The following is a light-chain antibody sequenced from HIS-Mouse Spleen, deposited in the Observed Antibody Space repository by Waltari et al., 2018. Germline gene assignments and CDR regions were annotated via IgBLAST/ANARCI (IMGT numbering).Light chain of an antibody. CDR2: EDS. V-gene: IGLV3-10*01. CDR1: ALPKKY. CDR3: YSTDSSGNHRV. Sequence: SYELTQPPPVSVSPGQTARITCSGDALPKKYAYWYQQKSGQAPVLVTYEDSKRPSGIPERFSGSSSGTTATLTISGAQVEDEADYYCYSTDSSGNHRVFGGGTKLTVL. J-gene: IGLJ2*01.